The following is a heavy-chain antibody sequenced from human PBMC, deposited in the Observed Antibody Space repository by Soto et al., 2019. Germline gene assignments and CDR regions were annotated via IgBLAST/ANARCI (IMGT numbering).Heavy chain of an antibody. J-gene: IGHJ4*02. CDR1: GGSISSSSYY. V-gene: IGHV4-39*01. D-gene: IGHD6-13*01. CDR2: IYYSGST. CDR3: ATYSSSWYVVY. Sequence: SETLSLTCTVSGGSISSSSYYWGWIRQPPGKGLEWIGSIYYSGSTYYNPSLKSRVTISVDTSKNQFSLKLSSVTAADTAVYYCATYSSSWYVVYWGQGTLVTGSS.